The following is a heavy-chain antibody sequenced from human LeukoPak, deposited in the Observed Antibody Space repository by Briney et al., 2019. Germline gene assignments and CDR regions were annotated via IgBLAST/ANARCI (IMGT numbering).Heavy chain of an antibody. D-gene: IGHD4-17*01. J-gene: IGHJ2*01. CDR1: GGSISSSSYY. CDR2: IYYSGST. V-gene: IGHV4-39*07. CDR3: ARERRTTVTRGPHDPAPQRDWYFDL. Sequence: SETLSLTCTVSGGSISSSSYYWGWIRQPPGKGLEWIGSIYYSGSTYYNPSLKSRVTLSVDTSKNQFSLKLSSVTASDTAVYYCARERRTTVTRGPHDPAPQRDWYFDLWGRGTLVTVSS.